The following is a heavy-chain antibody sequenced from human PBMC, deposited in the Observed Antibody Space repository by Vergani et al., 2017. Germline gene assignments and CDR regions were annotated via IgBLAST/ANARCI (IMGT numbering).Heavy chain of an antibody. Sequence: QVQLVESGGGVVQPGRSLRLSCTASGITFSSYGVHWVRQAPGKGLEWVAVSLDGGKTQYYADSVKGRFTISRDNSENTLYLQMNSLRPEDTAVYHCATTGYCSGNSCKAGLDPWGQGTLVTVSS. J-gene: IGHJ5*02. CDR1: GITFSSYG. CDR3: ATTGYCSGNSCKAGLDP. CDR2: SLDGGKTQ. D-gene: IGHD2-2*01. V-gene: IGHV3-30*03.